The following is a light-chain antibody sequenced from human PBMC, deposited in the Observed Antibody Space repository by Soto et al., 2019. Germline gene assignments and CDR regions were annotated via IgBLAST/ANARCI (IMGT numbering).Light chain of an antibody. Sequence: IALTQSPGTLSVSPGERATLSCRASQSVSSNLAWYQQKPGQAPRLLIDGASSRATGIPDRFSGSGFGTDVTLTISRLEPEDFAVYYCQHYDISLFAFGPGTKVDIK. J-gene: IGKJ3*01. CDR3: QHYDISLFA. CDR1: QSVSSN. CDR2: GAS. V-gene: IGKV3-20*01.